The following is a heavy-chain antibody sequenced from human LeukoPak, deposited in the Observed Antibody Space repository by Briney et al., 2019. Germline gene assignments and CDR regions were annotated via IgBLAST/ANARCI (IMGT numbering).Heavy chain of an antibody. CDR3: ARDSPLYCSSTSCYAFDI. CDR1: GYTFTSYG. Sequence: ASVKVSCKASGYTFTSYGISWVRQAPGQGLEWMGWISAYNGNTNYAQKLQVRVTMTTDTSTSTAYMELRSLRSDDTAVYYCARDSPLYCSSTSCYAFDIWGQGTMVTVSS. D-gene: IGHD2-2*01. V-gene: IGHV1-18*01. J-gene: IGHJ3*02. CDR2: ISAYNGNT.